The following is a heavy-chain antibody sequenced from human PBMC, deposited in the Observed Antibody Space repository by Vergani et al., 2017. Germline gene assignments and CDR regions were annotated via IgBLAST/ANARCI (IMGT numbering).Heavy chain of an antibody. CDR3: ATDPPQPAGARSMLPGGY. D-gene: IGHD3-16*01. CDR1: GFTFDDYA. V-gene: IGHV3-9*01. Sequence: EVQLVESGGGLVQPGRSLRLSCAASGFTFDDYAMHWVRQAPGKGLEWVSGISWNSGSIGYADSVKGRFTISRDNAKNSLYLQMNSLRAEDTAVYYCATDPPQPAGARSMLPGGYWGQGTLVTVSS. J-gene: IGHJ4*02. CDR2: ISWNSGSI.